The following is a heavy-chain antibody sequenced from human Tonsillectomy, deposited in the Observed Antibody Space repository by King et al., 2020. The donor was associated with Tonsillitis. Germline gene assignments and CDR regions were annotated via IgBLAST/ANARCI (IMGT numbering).Heavy chain of an antibody. CDR3: AGERRGYYDFWSGYSYDAFDI. J-gene: IGHJ3*02. Sequence: QLQESGPGLVKPSETLSLTCTVSGGSISSGRYYWSWIRQPAGKGLEWIGRIYTSGRTNNNPSLKSRVTISVDTSKNQFSLELSSVTAADTAVYFCAGERRGYYDFWSGYSYDAFDIWGQGTMVTVSS. D-gene: IGHD3-3*01. CDR1: GGSISSGRYY. CDR2: IYTSGRT. V-gene: IGHV4-61*02.